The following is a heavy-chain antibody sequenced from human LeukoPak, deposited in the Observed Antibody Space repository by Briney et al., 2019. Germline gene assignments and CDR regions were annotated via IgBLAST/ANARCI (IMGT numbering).Heavy chain of an antibody. D-gene: IGHD2-15*01. CDR1: GFTFDDYA. CDR3: AKGDIVVVVAATLNGAFDY. V-gene: IGHV3-9*01. Sequence: GRSLRLSCAASGFTFDDYAMHWVRQAPGKGLEWVSGISWNSGSIGYADSVKGRFTISRDNAKNSLYLQMNSLRAEETALYYCAKGDIVVVVAATLNGAFDYWGQGTLVTVSS. J-gene: IGHJ4*02. CDR2: ISWNSGSI.